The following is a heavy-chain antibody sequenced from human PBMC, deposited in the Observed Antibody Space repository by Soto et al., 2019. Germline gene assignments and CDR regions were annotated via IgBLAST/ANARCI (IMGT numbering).Heavy chain of an antibody. Sequence: GGSLRLSCAASGFTFSSYSMNWVRQAPGKGLEWVSSISSSSSYIYYADSVKGRFTISRDNAKNSLYLQMNSLRAEDTAVYYCARGANIVVVPAARDVWGQGTTVTVSS. V-gene: IGHV3-21*01. J-gene: IGHJ6*02. CDR3: ARGANIVVVPAARDV. D-gene: IGHD2-2*01. CDR2: ISSSSSYI. CDR1: GFTFSSYS.